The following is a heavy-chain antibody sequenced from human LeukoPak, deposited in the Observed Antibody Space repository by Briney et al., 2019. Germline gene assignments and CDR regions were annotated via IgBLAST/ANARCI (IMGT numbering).Heavy chain of an antibody. CDR2: IYYSGST. J-gene: IGHJ4*02. CDR3: ARELDYYGSGSPTKGYYFDY. D-gene: IGHD3-10*01. Sequence: SKTLSLTCTVSGGSISSYYWSWIRQPPGKGLEWIGYIYYSGSTNYNPSLKSRVTISVDTSKNQFSLKPSSVTAADTAVYYCARELDYYGSGSPTKGYYFDYWGQGTLVTVSS. CDR1: GGSISSYY. V-gene: IGHV4-59*01.